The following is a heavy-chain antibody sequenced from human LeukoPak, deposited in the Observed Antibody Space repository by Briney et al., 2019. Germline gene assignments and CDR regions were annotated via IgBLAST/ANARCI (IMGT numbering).Heavy chain of an antibody. CDR2: ISGSGGST. CDR1: GFTFSSYA. D-gene: IGHD5-18*01. V-gene: IGHV3-23*01. J-gene: IGHJ4*02. CDR3: ARDLGGYSYGTSGVDY. Sequence: GGSLRLSCAASGFTFSSYAMSWVRQAPGKGLEWVSDISGSGGSTYYADSVKGRFTISRDNAKNSLYLQMNSLRAEDTAVYYCARDLGGYSYGTSGVDYWGQGTLVTVSS.